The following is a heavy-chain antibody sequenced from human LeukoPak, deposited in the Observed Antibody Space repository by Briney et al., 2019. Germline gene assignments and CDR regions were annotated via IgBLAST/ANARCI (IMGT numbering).Heavy chain of an antibody. CDR1: GGSISSSSYY. CDR3: ARAWAAAGQSPFDY. V-gene: IGHV4-39*07. Sequence: SETLSLTCTVSGGSISSSSYYWGWIRQPPGKGLEWIGSIYYSGSTYYNPSLKSRVTISVDTSKNQFSLKLNSVTAADTAVYYCARAWAAAGQSPFDYWGQGTLVTVSS. CDR2: IYYSGST. J-gene: IGHJ4*02. D-gene: IGHD6-13*01.